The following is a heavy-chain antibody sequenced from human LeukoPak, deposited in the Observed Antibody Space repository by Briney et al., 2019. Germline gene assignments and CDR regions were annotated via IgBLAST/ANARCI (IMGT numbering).Heavy chain of an antibody. CDR3: STHTTYYYDSSGYLH. Sequence: KTGGSLRLSCAASGFTFSNAWMSWVRQAPGKGLEWVGRIRSKTDGETRDYAAPVKGRFSISRDDSKNTLYLHMSSLKTEDTAVYYCSTHTTYYYDSSGYLHWGQGTLVTVSS. CDR2: IRSKTDGETR. CDR1: GFTFSNAW. V-gene: IGHV3-15*01. D-gene: IGHD3-22*01. J-gene: IGHJ4*02.